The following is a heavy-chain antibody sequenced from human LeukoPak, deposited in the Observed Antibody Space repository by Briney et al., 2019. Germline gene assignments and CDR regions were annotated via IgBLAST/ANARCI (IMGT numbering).Heavy chain of an antibody. V-gene: IGHV3-21*01. CDR3: ARVTAGATTLNYYYYFMDV. J-gene: IGHJ6*03. CDR1: GFAFNSYT. Sequence: GGSLRLSCVGSGFAFNSYTITWVRQAPGKGLERVSSITSTSAYRQYADSVRGRFTISRDNAKNSLYLQMNSLGAEDTAVYHCARVTAGATTLNYYYYFMDVWGKGTTVTVSS. D-gene: IGHD1-26*01. CDR2: ITSTSAYR.